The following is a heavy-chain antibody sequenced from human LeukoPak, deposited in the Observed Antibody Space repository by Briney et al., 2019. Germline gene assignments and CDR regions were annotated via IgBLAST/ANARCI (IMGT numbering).Heavy chain of an antibody. J-gene: IGHJ4*02. CDR3: ARGLVGAGLHY. CDR2: MNPNSGNT. V-gene: IGHV1-8*01. CDR1: GYTFSSYN. Sequence: ASVKVSCKASGYTFSSYNINWVRLAAGQGLEWMGWMNPNSGNTGHAQKFQGRVTMTRNTSISTAYMELSSLRSEDTAVYYCARGLVGAGLHYWGQGTLVTVSS. D-gene: IGHD2-15*01.